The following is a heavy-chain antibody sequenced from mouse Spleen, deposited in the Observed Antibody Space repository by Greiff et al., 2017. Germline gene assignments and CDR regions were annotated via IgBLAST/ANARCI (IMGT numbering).Heavy chain of an antibody. CDR3: ARGGIHFAY. V-gene: IGHV5-6-5*01. J-gene: IGHJ2*01. CDR2: ISSGGGA. Sequence: DVQLVESGGGLVKPGGSVKLSCAASGFTFSSYAMSWVRQTPEKRLEWVGSISSGGGAYYPDSVKGRITISRDNARDILYLQRSSLRSEDTAMYSCARGGIHFAYWGQGTTLTVSA. CDR1: GFTFSSYA.